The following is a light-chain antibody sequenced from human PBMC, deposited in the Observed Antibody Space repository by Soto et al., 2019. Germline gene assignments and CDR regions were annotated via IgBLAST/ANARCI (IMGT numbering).Light chain of an antibody. CDR1: QSVSSSY. V-gene: IGKV3-20*01. Sequence: EIVLTQSPGTLSLSAGERATLSCRASQSVSSSYLAWYQQKPDQAPRLLIYGASSKATGIPDRFSGSGSGTDFTLTISRLEPEDFAVYYCQQYGSSPRTFGQGTKVEIK. CDR2: GAS. CDR3: QQYGSSPRT. J-gene: IGKJ1*01.